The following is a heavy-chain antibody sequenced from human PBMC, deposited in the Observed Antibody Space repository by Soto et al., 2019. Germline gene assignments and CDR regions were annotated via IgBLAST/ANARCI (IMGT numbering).Heavy chain of an antibody. CDR1: GFTFSMYS. D-gene: IGHD2-21*02. V-gene: IGHV3-7*03. Sequence: GGSLRLSCEVSGFTFSMYSTSWVRQSPGKGLEWVAKIPQDGVDGHYADSVKGRFTISRDNGKNSLYLQLNNLRAEDTAVYYCARDHLILPAHDFFYGSDVWGRGATVTVSS. J-gene: IGHJ6*02. CDR3: ARDHLILPAHDFFYGSDV. CDR2: IPQDGVDG.